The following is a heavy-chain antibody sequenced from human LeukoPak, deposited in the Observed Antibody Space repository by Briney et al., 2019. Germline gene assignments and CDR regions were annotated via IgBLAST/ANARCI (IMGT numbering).Heavy chain of an antibody. D-gene: IGHD3-10*01. CDR1: GYTFTGYY. Sequence: ASVKVSCKASGYTFTGYYMHWVRQAPGQGLEWMGRINPNSGGTNYAQEFQGRVTMTRDTSISTAYMELSRLRSDDTAVYYCASSVLLWFGAEAFDIWGQGTMVTVSS. V-gene: IGHV1-2*06. CDR2: INPNSGGT. CDR3: ASSVLLWFGAEAFDI. J-gene: IGHJ3*02.